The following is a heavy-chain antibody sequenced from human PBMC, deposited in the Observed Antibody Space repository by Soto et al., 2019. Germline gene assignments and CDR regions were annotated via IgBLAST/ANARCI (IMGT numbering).Heavy chain of an antibody. CDR2: IYYSGST. V-gene: IGHV4-59*01. CDR1: GGSISTYY. CDR3: ARVNYGDYYYGMDV. D-gene: IGHD4-17*01. J-gene: IGHJ6*02. Sequence: SETLSLTCTVSGGSISTYYWSWMRQPPGKGLEWIGYIYYSGSTNSNPSLKGRVTISVDTSKNQFSLKLSSVTAADTALYYCARVNYGDYYYGMDVWGQGTTVTVSS.